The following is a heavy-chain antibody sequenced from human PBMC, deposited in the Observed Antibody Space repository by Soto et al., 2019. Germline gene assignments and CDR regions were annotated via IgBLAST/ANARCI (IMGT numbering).Heavy chain of an antibody. CDR3: ARDFTYYYDSSGYFYFDY. V-gene: IGHV1-18*01. CDR2: ISAYNGNT. D-gene: IGHD3-22*01. Sequence: QVQLVQSGAEVKKPGASVKVSCKASGYTFTSYGISWVRQAPGQGLEWMGWISAYNGNTNYAQKLQGRVTMTTDTSTSTDYMELRSLRSDDTAVYYCARDFTYYYDSSGYFYFDYWGQGTLVTVSS. J-gene: IGHJ4*02. CDR1: GYTFTSYG.